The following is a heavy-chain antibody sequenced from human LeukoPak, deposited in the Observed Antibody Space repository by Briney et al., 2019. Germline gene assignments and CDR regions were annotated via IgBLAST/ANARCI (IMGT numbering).Heavy chain of an antibody. D-gene: IGHD1-26*01. CDR2: ISYDGSNK. CDR1: GFTFSTYA. J-gene: IGHJ3*02. Sequence: PGRSLRLSCAASGFTFSTYAMHWVRQAPGKGLEWVAVISYDGSNKYYADSVKGRFTISRDNSKNTLYLQMNSLRAEDTAVYYCARSIWDDAFDIWGQGTMVTVSS. V-gene: IGHV3-30-3*01. CDR3: ARSIWDDAFDI.